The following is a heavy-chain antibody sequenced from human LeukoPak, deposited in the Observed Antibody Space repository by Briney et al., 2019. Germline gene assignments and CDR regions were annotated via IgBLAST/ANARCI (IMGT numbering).Heavy chain of an antibody. CDR1: GGSISSYY. D-gene: IGHD6-13*01. Sequence: SETLSLTCTVSGGSISSYYWSWIRQPPGKGLEWIGYIYYSGSTNYNPSLKSRVTISVDTSKNQFSLKLSFVTAADTAVYYCARMSTAAGTGLFDYWGQGTLVTVSS. CDR2: IYYSGST. V-gene: IGHV4-59*01. CDR3: ARMSTAAGTGLFDY. J-gene: IGHJ4*02.